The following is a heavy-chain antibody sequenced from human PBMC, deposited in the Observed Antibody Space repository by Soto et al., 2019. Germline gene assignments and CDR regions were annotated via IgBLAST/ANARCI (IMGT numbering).Heavy chain of an antibody. D-gene: IGHD6-19*01. CDR3: ARESGSGRFPFDY. J-gene: IGHJ4*02. CDR1: GFTFSSYS. CDR2: ISSTSTTI. Sequence: GGSLRLSCAASGFTFSSYSMNWVRQAPGKGLEWVSYISSTSTTIYYPDSVKGRFTISRDNAKKSLYLQMNNLRAEDTAVYYCARESGSGRFPFDYWGQGVLVTVSS. V-gene: IGHV3-48*01.